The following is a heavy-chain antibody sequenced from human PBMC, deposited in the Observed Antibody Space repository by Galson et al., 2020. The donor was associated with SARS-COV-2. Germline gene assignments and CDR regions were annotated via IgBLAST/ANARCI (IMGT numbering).Heavy chain of an antibody. J-gene: IGHJ5*02. CDR2: IYYSGST. CDR3: ATRLDTAMEPHNWFDP. V-gene: IGHV4-31*03. CDR1: GGSISSGGYY. D-gene: IGHD5-18*01. Sequence: SETLSLTCTVSGGSISSGGYYWSWIRQHPGKGLEWIGYIYYSGSTYYNPSLKSRVTISVDTSKNQFSLKLSSVTAADTAVYYCATRLDTAMEPHNWFDPWGQGTLVTVSS.